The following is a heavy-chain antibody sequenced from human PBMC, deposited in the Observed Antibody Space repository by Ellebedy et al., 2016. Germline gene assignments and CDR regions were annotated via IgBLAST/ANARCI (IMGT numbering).Heavy chain of an antibody. CDR2: ISIDGSRT. Sequence: GGSLRLSXSASGFTFSSYWMHWVRQAPGKGLVWVSRISIDGSRTGYADFVKGRFTISRDNAKNTLYLQMNSLRAEDTAVYYCARLKVDTVMVSSSWGQGTVVTVSS. CDR3: ARLKVDTVMVSSS. J-gene: IGHJ1*01. D-gene: IGHD5-18*01. CDR1: GFTFSSYW. V-gene: IGHV3-74*01.